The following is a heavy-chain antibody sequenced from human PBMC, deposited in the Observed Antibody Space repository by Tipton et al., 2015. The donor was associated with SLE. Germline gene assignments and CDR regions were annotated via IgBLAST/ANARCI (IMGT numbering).Heavy chain of an antibody. CDR2: MSSSGLSI. CDR3: AGEPRSLAY. V-gene: IGHV3-48*03. J-gene: IGHJ1*01. CDR1: GFTISSYD. Sequence: SLRLSCAASGFTISSYDMNWVRQAPGKGLEWVSYMSSSGLSIYYGDSVKGRVSISRDNAKNSLYLQLNSLRAEDTAVYYCAGEPRSLAYWGQGTLVTVSS.